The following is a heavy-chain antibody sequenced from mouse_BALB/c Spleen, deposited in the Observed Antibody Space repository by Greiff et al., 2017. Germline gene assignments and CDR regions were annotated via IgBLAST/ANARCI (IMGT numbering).Heavy chain of an antibody. J-gene: IGHJ2*01. CDR3: TLITTAPYYFDY. CDR1: GYTFTSYY. V-gene: IGHV1S81*02. Sequence: QVQLQQPGAELVKPGASVKLSCKASGYTFTSYYMYWVKQRPGQGLEWIGGINPSNGGTNFNEKFKSKATLTVDKSSSTAYMQLSSLTSEDSAVYYCTLITTAPYYFDYWGQGTTLTVSS. D-gene: IGHD1-2*01. CDR2: INPSNGGT.